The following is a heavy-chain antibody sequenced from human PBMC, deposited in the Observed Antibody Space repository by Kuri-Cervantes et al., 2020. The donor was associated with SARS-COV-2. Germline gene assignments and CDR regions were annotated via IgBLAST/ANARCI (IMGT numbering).Heavy chain of an antibody. J-gene: IGHJ4*02. CDR1: GGSISSGGYS. CDR3: ASQNSGSSDFDY. D-gene: IGHD1-26*01. CDR2: IYHSGST. V-gene: IGHV4-30-2*01. Sequence: SQTLSLTCAVSGGSISSGGYSWGWIRQPPGKGLEWIGYIYHSGSTYYNPSLKSRVTISVDRSKNQFSLKLSSVTAADTAVYYCASQNSGSSDFDYWGQGTLVTVSS.